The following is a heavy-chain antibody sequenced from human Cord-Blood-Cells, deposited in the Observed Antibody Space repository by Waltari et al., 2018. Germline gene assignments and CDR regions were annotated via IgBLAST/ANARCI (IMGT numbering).Heavy chain of an antibody. J-gene: IGHJ6*02. D-gene: IGHD1-26*01. CDR2: IYHSGST. V-gene: IGHV4-38-2*02. Sequence: QVQLQESGPGLVKPSETLSLTCAVSGYSISSGYYWGWIRQPPGKGLDWIGSIYHSGSTYYNPSLKSRVTISVDTSKNQFSLKLSSVTAADTAVYYCARDSGSYSYYYYGMDVWGQGTTVTVSS. CDR1: GYSISSGYY. CDR3: ARDSGSYSYYYYGMDV.